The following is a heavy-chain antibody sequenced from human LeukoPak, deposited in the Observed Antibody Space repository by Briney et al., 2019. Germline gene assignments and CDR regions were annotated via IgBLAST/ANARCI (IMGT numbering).Heavy chain of an antibody. CDR1: GFTVSSNY. CDR3: ARSMVRGVTSFDY. Sequence: PGGSLTLSCAASGFTVSSNYMSWVRQAPGKGLEWVSVIYSGGLTYYSESVKGRFTISRDNSKNTLYLQMNSLRAEDTPVFYCARSMVRGVTSFDYWGQGTLVTVSS. CDR2: IYSGGLT. D-gene: IGHD3-10*01. J-gene: IGHJ4*02. V-gene: IGHV3-66*01.